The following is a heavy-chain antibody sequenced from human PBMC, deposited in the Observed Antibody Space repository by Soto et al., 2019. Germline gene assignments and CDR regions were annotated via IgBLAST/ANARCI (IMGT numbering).Heavy chain of an antibody. Sequence: GGSLRLSCAASGFTFSSYAMSWVRQAPGKGLEWVSAISGSGGSTYYADSVKGRFTISRDNSKNTLYLQMNSLRAEDTAVYYCAKSEYCGGDCYLSCFDYWGQGTLVTVSS. CDR2: ISGSGGST. J-gene: IGHJ4*02. CDR3: AKSEYCGGDCYLSCFDY. D-gene: IGHD2-21*02. V-gene: IGHV3-23*01. CDR1: GFTFSSYA.